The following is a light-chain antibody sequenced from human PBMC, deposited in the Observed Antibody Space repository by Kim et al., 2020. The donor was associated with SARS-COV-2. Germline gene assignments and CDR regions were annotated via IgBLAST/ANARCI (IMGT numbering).Light chain of an antibody. CDR3: QQYGSSPLT. CDR2: GAS. Sequence: LSPGERATLSCRTSQSVRSSYLAWYHQKPGQAPRVLIYGASSRATGIPDRFSGSGSGTDFTLTISRLEPEDFAVYYCQQYGSSPLTFGGGTKLEI. CDR1: QSVRSSY. V-gene: IGKV3-20*01. J-gene: IGKJ4*01.